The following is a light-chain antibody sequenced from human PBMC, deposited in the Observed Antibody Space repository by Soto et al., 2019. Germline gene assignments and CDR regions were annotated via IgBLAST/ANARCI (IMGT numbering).Light chain of an antibody. CDR1: SSNIGAGYD. J-gene: IGLJ1*01. V-gene: IGLV1-40*01. Sequence: QSALTQPPSVSGSPGQRVTISCTGSSSNIGAGYDVHWYQQLPGTAPKLLIYANSNRPSGVSDRFSGSKSGISASLAITGGQADDDDDDYYYSYDSSVTLRVFGAGTKLTVL. CDR3: YSYDSSVTLRV. CDR2: ANS.